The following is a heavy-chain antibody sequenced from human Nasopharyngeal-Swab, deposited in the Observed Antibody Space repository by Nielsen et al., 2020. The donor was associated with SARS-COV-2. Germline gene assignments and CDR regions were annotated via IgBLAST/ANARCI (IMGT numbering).Heavy chain of an antibody. CDR3: ARDGLDYDFWSAYFMDV. CDR2: ISSSSSYI. Sequence: GESLKISCAASGFTFSSYSMNWVRQAPGKGLEWVSSISSSSSYIYCADSVKGRFTISRDNAKNSLYLQMNSLRAEDTAVYYCARDGLDYDFWSAYFMDVWGQGTTVTVSS. CDR1: GFTFSSYS. J-gene: IGHJ6*02. V-gene: IGHV3-21*01. D-gene: IGHD3-3*01.